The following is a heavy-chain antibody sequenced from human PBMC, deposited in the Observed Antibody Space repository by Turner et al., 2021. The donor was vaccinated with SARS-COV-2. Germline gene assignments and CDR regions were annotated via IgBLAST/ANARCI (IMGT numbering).Heavy chain of an antibody. D-gene: IGHD6-13*01. Sequence: QVQLQESGPGLVKPSETLSLTCPVSGSSVSSGSYHWSWVRQPPGKGLEWIGYFYHSWGTNYNPTLKSRVTISMDTSKNQFSLKLSSVTAADTAVYYCATYSAGAGGTGYWGQGTLVTVSS. J-gene: IGHJ4*02. V-gene: IGHV4-61*01. CDR2: FYHSWGT. CDR3: ATYSAGAGGTGY. CDR1: GSSVSSGSYH.